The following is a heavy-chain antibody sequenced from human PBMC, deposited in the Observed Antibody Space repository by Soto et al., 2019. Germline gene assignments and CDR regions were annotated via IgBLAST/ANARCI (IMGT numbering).Heavy chain of an antibody. Sequence: PGGSLRLSCAASGFTFSSYSMNWVRQAPGKGLEWVSAISGSGGSTYYADSVKGRFTISRDNSKNTLYLQMNSLRAEDTAVYYCAKDGVQYQLLTRYYFDYWGQGTLVTVSS. CDR3: AKDGVQYQLLTRYYFDY. CDR2: ISGSGGST. V-gene: IGHV3-23*01. D-gene: IGHD2-2*01. J-gene: IGHJ4*02. CDR1: GFTFSSYS.